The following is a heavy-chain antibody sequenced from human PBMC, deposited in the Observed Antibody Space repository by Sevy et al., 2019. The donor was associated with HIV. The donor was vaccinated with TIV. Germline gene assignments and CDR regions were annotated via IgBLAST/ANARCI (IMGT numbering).Heavy chain of an antibody. CDR1: GFTFRSYT. CDR3: ARVRPYDTRDFDY. J-gene: IGHJ4*02. V-gene: IGHV3-21*01. D-gene: IGHD3-22*01. CDR2: ISSSGSYI. Sequence: GGSLRLSCVASGFTFRSYTMKWVRQAPGKGLECVSSISSSGSYIHYADSVKGRFTISRDDAKNSLYLQMNTLGAEDAALYYCARVRPYDTRDFDYWGQGTLVTVSS.